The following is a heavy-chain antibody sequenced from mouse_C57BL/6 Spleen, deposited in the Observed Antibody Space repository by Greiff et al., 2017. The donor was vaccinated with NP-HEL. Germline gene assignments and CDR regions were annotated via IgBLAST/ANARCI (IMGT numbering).Heavy chain of an antibody. CDR3: ATYYYGTSDY. D-gene: IGHD1-1*01. Sequence: QVQLQQPGAELVMPGASVKLSCKASGYTFTSYWMHWVKQRPGQGLEWIGEIDPSDSYTNYNQKFKGKSTLTVDKSSSTAYMQLSSLTSEDSAVYYYATYYYGTSDYWGQGTTLTVSS. J-gene: IGHJ2*01. CDR2: IDPSDSYT. V-gene: IGHV1-69*01. CDR1: GYTFTSYW.